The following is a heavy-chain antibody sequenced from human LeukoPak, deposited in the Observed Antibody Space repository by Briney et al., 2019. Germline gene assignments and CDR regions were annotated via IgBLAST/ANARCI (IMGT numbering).Heavy chain of an antibody. V-gene: IGHV4-39*07. J-gene: IGHJ4*02. Sequence: SETLSLTCTVSGGSISSSSYYWGWLRQPPGKGLEWIGSIYYSGSTYYNPSLKSRVTISVDTSKNQFSLKRSSVTAADTAVYYCARESQVYGSRDGYNYDYWGQGTLVTVSS. CDR1: GGSISSSSYY. D-gene: IGHD5-24*01. CDR2: IYYSGST. CDR3: ARESQVYGSRDGYNYDY.